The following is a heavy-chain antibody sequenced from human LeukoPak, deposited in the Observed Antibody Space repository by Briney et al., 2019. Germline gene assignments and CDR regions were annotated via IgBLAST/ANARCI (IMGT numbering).Heavy chain of an antibody. CDR1: GFIFSSTW. J-gene: IGHJ4*02. Sequence: GGSLRLSCAGSGFIFSSTWMHWVRQAPGEGLVWVSRINSDGSTINYADSVKGRLTISRDNAKNTLYLQMNSLRVEDRALYFCATAGNYRFDYWGQGTLVTVSS. CDR2: INSDGSTI. D-gene: IGHD1-7*01. CDR3: ATAGNYRFDY. V-gene: IGHV3-74*01.